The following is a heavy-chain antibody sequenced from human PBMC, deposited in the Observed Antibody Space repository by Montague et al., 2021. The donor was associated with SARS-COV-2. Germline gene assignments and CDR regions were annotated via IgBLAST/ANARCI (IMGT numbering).Heavy chain of an antibody. V-gene: IGHV4-34*01. CDR2: FNQSGAI. CDR1: GGSFSGYY. Sequence: SETLSLTCAVYGGSFSGYYWSWIRQPPGKGRKGIGEFNQSGAIISTPSLKSRVTLLVDTSKNQFSLKLSSVTAADTAVYYCARVPDYYDSSGYYFDAFDIWGQGTMVTVSS. D-gene: IGHD3-22*01. J-gene: IGHJ3*02. CDR3: ARVPDYYDSSGYYFDAFDI.